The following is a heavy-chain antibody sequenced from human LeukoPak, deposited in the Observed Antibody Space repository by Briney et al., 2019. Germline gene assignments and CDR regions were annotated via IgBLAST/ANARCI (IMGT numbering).Heavy chain of an antibody. D-gene: IGHD2/OR15-2a*01. J-gene: IGHJ6*02. V-gene: IGHV4-59*01. Sequence: SETLSLTCSVSGGSLTNLYWTWIRQPPGKGLEWIGDIYDSGSTRYNTSLESRVTISVDTSKNQFTLKLTSVTAPDTAVYYCAKGGSTNFYYGDVWGQGTTVTVSS. CDR3: AKGGSTNFYYGDV. CDR2: IYDSGST. CDR1: GGSLTNLY.